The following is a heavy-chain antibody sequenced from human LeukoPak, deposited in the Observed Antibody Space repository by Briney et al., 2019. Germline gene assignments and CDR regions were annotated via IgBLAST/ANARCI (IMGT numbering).Heavy chain of an antibody. CDR1: GFTFTGYP. V-gene: IGHV3-30*02. J-gene: IGHJ5*02. CDR2: IRYDGSNK. D-gene: IGHD3-22*01. CDR3: AGSSGYYYSWFDP. Sequence: GGSLRLSCAASGFTFTGYPMHWVRQPPGKVLEWVAFIRYDGSNKYYADSVKGRFTISRDNSKNTLYLQMNSLRAEDTAVYYCAGSSGYYYSWFDPWGQGTLVTVSS.